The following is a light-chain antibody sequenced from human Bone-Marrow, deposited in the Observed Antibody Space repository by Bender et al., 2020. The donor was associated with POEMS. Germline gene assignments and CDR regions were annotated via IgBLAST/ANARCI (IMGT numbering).Light chain of an antibody. CDR3: QSADTSGTYEV. V-gene: IGLV3-25*03. CDR1: ALPSHY. J-gene: IGLJ3*02. Sequence: SYELTQPPSVSVSPGQTARITCSGDALPSHYAYWYQQKPGQAPALVIYKDSERPSGIPERFSGSTSGTTVTLTISGVQAEDEADYYCQSADTSGTYEVFGGGTKLTVL. CDR2: KDS.